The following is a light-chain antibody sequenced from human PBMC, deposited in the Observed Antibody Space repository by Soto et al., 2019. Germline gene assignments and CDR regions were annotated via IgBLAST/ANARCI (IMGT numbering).Light chain of an antibody. CDR2: RAS. CDR1: QSISNW. Sequence: DIQMTQSPSTLSASVGDRVTITCRASQSISNWLAWYQQKPGTTPKLLIYRASSLESGVPSRFSGSGSGTDFTLTISSLQPADFATYYCQHYNSYSETFGQGTKVEIK. V-gene: IGKV1-5*03. CDR3: QHYNSYSET. J-gene: IGKJ1*01.